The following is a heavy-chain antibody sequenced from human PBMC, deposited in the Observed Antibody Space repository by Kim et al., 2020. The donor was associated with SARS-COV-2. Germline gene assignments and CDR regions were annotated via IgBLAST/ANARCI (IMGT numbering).Heavy chain of an antibody. CDR1: GGSISSGGYY. V-gene: IGHV4-31*03. D-gene: IGHD2-21*01. CDR2: IYYSGST. J-gene: IGHJ3*02. CDR3: ARAREHIVVVIATRVAFDI. Sequence: SETLSLTCTVSGGSISSGGYYWSWIRQHPGKGLEWIGYIYYSGSTYYTPSLKSRVTISVDTSKNQFSLKLSSVTAADTAVYYCARAREHIVVVIATRVAFDIWGQGTMVTVSS.